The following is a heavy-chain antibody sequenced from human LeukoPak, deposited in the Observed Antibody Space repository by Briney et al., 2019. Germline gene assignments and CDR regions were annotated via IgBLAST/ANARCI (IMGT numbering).Heavy chain of an antibody. V-gene: IGHV3-23*01. D-gene: IGHD3-10*01. CDR3: AKDQYIYGSSPFDF. J-gene: IGHJ4*02. Sequence: GGSLRLSCAASGFTFSSYAMSWVRQDPGKGLEWVSSFSGGSGNTYYADSVKGRFTTSRDNSQNTLYLQMSSLRAEDTAIYYCAKDQYIYGSSPFDFWGQGTLVTVSS. CDR1: GFTFSSYA. CDR2: FSGGSGNT.